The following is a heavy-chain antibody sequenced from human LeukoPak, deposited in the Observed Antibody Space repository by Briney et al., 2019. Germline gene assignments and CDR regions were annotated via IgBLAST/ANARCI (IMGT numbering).Heavy chain of an antibody. CDR3: ARAYVLLWFGDPYYFDY. J-gene: IGHJ4*02. CDR2: IYTSGST. Sequence: SETLSLTCTVSGGSISSGSYYWNWIRQPAGKGLEWIGRIYTSGSTNYNPPLNSRVTISVDTSKNQFSLNLSSVTAADTAVYYCARAYVLLWFGDPYYFDYWGQGTLVTVSS. CDR1: GGSISSGSYY. D-gene: IGHD3-10*01. V-gene: IGHV4-61*02.